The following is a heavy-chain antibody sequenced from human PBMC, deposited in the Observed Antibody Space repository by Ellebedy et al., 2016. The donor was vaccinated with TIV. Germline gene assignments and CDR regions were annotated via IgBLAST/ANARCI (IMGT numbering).Heavy chain of an antibody. Sequence: AASVKVSCKASGHTPTMYYLHWVRQAPGQGLEWMGIINPRGGSTTYGQKFQGRVTMPSDTSTRTVYKELSSLRSEDTAVYYCARRAVVTAIDYYYGMDVWGQGTTVTVSS. V-gene: IGHV1-46*01. CDR1: GHTPTMYY. J-gene: IGHJ6*02. CDR2: INPRGGST. CDR3: ARRAVVTAIDYYYGMDV. D-gene: IGHD2-21*02.